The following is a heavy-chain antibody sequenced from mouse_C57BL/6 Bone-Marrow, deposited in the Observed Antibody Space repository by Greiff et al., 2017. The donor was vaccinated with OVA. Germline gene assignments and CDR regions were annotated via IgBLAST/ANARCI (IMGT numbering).Heavy chain of an antibody. CDR3: ARSTITTVVVDYFDY. V-gene: IGHV1-72*01. CDR1: GYTFTSYW. Sequence: QVQLQQPGAELVKPGASVKLSCKASGYTFTSYWMHWVKQRPGRGLEWIARIDPNSGGTKYNEKFKSKATLTVDKPSSTAYMQLSSLTSEDSAVYYCARSTITTVVVDYFDYWGQGTTLTVSS. CDR2: IDPNSGGT. J-gene: IGHJ2*01. D-gene: IGHD1-1*01.